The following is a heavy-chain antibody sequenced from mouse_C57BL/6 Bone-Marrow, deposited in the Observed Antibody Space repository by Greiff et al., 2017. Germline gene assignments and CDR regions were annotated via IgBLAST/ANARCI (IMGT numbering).Heavy chain of an antibody. V-gene: IGHV5-6*01. CDR2: ISSGGSYT. D-gene: IGHD4-1*01. CDR1: GFTFSSYG. Sequence: EVKLVESGGDLVKPGGSLKLSCAASGFTFSSYGMSWVRQTPDKRLEWVATISSGGSYTYSPDSVKGRFTISRDNAKNTLYLQMSSLKSEDTAMYYCARNWDDYWGQGTTLTVSS. J-gene: IGHJ2*01. CDR3: ARNWDDY.